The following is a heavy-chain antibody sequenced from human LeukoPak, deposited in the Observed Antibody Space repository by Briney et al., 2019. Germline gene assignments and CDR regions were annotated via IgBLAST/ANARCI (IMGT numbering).Heavy chain of an antibody. V-gene: IGHV3-7*01. CDR2: IKHEWSEK. D-gene: IGHD2-2*01. CDR1: GFTSGNLW. CDR3: ARNAGRKDHY. J-gene: IGHJ4*02. Sequence: GGSLRLSCGAWGFTSGNLWMTWVRQAPGKGVEGGANIKHEWSEKFYGDSVRGRFPISRDNAKHSLHLHRNSVRAEDSGVYYCARNAGRKDHYWGQGTLLTVSS.